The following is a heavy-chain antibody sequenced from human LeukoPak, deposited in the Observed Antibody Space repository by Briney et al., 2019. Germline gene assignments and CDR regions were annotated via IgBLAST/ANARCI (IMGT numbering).Heavy chain of an antibody. CDR2: IRYDGSNK. J-gene: IGHJ4*02. Sequence: PGGSLRLSCAASGFTFSSYGMHWVRQAPGKGLEWVAFIRYDGSNKYYADSVKGRFTISRDNSKNTLYLQMNSLRAEDTAVYYCAKEPGIAVAVVDYWGQGTLVTVSS. V-gene: IGHV3-30*02. CDR3: AKEPGIAVAVVDY. CDR1: GFTFSSYG. D-gene: IGHD6-19*01.